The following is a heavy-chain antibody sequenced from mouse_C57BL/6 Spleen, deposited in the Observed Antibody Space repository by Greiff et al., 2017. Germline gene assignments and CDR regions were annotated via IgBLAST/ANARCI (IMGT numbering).Heavy chain of an antibody. CDR3: ALLEGDY. CDR1: GYTFTDYY. V-gene: IGHV1-26*01. J-gene: IGHJ2*01. CDR2: INPNNGGT. D-gene: IGHD2-14*01. Sequence: EVQLQQSGPELVKPGASVKISCKASGYTFTDYYMNWVKQSPGKSLEWIGDINPNNGGTSYNQKFKGKATLTVDKSSSPAYMELRSLTSEDSAVYYCALLEGDYWGQGTTLTVSS.